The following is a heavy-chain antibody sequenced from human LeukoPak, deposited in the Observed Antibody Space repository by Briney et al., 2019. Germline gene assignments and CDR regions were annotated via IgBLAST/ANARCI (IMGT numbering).Heavy chain of an antibody. Sequence: GGSLRLSCSASGFTFSAYSMNWVRQAPGKGLEWLSYVGTRSAIIQYADSVKGRFTVSRDDAKNSLFLQMNSLRDEDTDVYYCARPSEKFQVNAFDIWGQGTMVTVSS. D-gene: IGHD1-26*01. CDR3: ARPSEKFQVNAFDI. CDR2: VGTRSAII. J-gene: IGHJ3*02. CDR1: GFTFSAYS. V-gene: IGHV3-48*02.